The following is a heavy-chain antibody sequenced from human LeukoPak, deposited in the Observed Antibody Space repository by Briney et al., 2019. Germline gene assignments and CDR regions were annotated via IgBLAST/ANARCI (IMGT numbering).Heavy chain of an antibody. CDR3: ASGAGGCYFDY. Sequence: PGGSLRLSCAASGFSLSGYWMSWVRQAPGKGLEWVANIEQDGSEKYYVDSVKGRFTISRDNAKNSLYLQMNSLRAEDTAVYYCASGAGGCYFDYWGQGTLVTVSS. CDR1: GFSLSGYW. D-gene: IGHD3-16*01. CDR2: IEQDGSEK. J-gene: IGHJ4*02. V-gene: IGHV3-7*01.